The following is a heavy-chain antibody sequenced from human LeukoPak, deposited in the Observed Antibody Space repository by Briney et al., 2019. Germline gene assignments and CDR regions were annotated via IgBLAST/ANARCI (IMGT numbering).Heavy chain of an antibody. CDR1: GFTFSNYA. CDR3: ANSDL. Sequence: GGSLRLSCAASGFTFSNYAMNWVRQAAGKGLEWVSSITGSGGSTYYADSVKGRFTISRDNSKNTLYLLLNSLTADDTAVYYCANSDLWGQGTTVTVSS. CDR2: ITGSGGST. V-gene: IGHV3-23*01. J-gene: IGHJ6*02.